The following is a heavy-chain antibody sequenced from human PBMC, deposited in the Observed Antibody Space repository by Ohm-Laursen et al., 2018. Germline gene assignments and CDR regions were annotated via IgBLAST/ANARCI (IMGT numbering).Heavy chain of an antibody. CDR3: AKQAASGGFDR. CDR2: ISGGGGST. D-gene: IGHD2-8*02. V-gene: IGHV3-23*01. J-gene: IGHJ5*02. CDR1: GFTLSSYG. Sequence: SLRLSCTASGFTLSSYGMSWVRQAPGKRLEWVSAISGGGGSTFYADSVKGRFTISRANSKNTLYLQMNSLRAEDTAVYYCAKQAASGGFDRWGQGTLVTVSS.